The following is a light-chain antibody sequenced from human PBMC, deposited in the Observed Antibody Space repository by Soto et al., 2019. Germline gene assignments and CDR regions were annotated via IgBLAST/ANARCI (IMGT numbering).Light chain of an antibody. CDR1: PSVTNY. V-gene: IGKV3-11*01. Sequence: EVVFTQSAATLSLYTGERATLSCRASPSVTNYLAWYQQKPGQAPRLLIYGAFNRATGIPARFSGSGSGTDFTLTISSLEHEDFAVYYCQQRNIWPPVTFGQGTKVDI. CDR3: QQRNIWPPVT. CDR2: GAF. J-gene: IGKJ1*01.